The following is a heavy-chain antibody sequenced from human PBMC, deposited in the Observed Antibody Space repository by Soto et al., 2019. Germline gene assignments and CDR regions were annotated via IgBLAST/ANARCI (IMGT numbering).Heavy chain of an antibody. J-gene: IGHJ4*02. Sequence: GGSLRLSCAASGFTFSSYVMSWVRQAPGKGLEWVSAISGSGFSTYYADSVKGRFTISRDNSKNTLYLQMNSLRAEDTAVYYCAIYQEPNILGARIDYWAQRSLVTVSS. CDR3: AIYQEPNILGARIDY. CDR2: ISGSGFST. V-gene: IGHV3-23*01. CDR1: GFTFSSYV. D-gene: IGHD1-26*01.